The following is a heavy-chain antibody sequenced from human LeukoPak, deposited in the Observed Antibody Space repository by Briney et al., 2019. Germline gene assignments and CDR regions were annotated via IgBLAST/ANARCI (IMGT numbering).Heavy chain of an antibody. CDR1: GFTFNSYG. V-gene: IGHV3-53*01. CDR2: IYSGGST. Sequence: GGSLRLSCTVSGFTFNSYGVSWVRQAPGKGLEWVSVIYSGGSTYYADSVKGRFTISRDNSKNTLYLPMNSLRAEDTAVYYCARDFCGGDCYPADAFDIWGWGPMVIVSA. J-gene: IGHJ3*02. CDR3: ARDFCGGDCYPADAFDI. D-gene: IGHD2-21*02.